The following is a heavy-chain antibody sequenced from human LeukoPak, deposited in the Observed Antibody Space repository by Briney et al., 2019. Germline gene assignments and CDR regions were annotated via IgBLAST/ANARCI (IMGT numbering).Heavy chain of an antibody. V-gene: IGHV1-24*01. CDR3: ATGSSGPYYFDY. CDR1: GYTLTELS. J-gene: IGHJ4*02. D-gene: IGHD6-19*01. Sequence: SVKVSCKVSGYTLTELSMYWVRQAPGKGLEWMGGFDPEDGETIYAQKFQGRVTMTEDTSTDTAYMELSSLRSEDTAVYYCATGSSGPYYFDYWGQGTLVTVSS. CDR2: FDPEDGET.